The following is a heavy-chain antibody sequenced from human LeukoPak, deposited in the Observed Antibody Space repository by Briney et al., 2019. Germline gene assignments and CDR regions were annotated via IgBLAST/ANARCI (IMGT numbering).Heavy chain of an antibody. J-gene: IGHJ4*02. CDR2: IYYSGST. CDR1: GGSISSGGYC. V-gene: IGHV4-31*03. Sequence: TLSLTCTVSGGSISSGGYCWSWIRQHPGKGLEWIGDIYYSGSTYYNPSLTSRVTISVDTSKIQFSLKLSSVTAADTAVYYCARNGYSGYVDSWGQGTLVTVSS. CDR3: ARNGYSGYVDS. D-gene: IGHD1-26*01.